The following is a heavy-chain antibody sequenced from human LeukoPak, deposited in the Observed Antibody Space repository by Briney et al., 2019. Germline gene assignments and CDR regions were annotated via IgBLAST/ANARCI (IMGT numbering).Heavy chain of an antibody. CDR1: GFTFSSYS. J-gene: IGHJ4*02. D-gene: IGHD3-22*01. CDR3: ARDGGDYYDSSGFDY. CDR2: ISSSSSYI. Sequence: GGSLRLSCAASGFTFSSYSMNWVRQALGKGLEWVSSISSSSSYIYYADSVKGRFTISRDNAKNSLYLQMNSLRAEDTAVYYCARDGGDYYDSSGFDYWGQGTLVTVSS. V-gene: IGHV3-21*01.